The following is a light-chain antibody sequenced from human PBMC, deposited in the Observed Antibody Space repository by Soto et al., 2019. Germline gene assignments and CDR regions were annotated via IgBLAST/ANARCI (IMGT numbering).Light chain of an antibody. J-gene: IGKJ1*01. CDR1: QSVGRW. Sequence: DIQMTQSPSTLSASVGDRVTITCRASQSVGRWLAWYQQKPGKAPKVLIYKASTLHYGVPSRFSGDGSGTEFTLPISSLQADDFETYYCQQSERLATLGQGTKVDIK. CDR3: QQSERLAT. V-gene: IGKV1-5*03. CDR2: KAS.